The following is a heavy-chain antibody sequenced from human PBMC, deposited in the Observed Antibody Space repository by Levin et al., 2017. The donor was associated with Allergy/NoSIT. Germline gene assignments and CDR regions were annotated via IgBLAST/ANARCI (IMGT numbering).Heavy chain of an antibody. D-gene: IGHD6-13*01. CDR3: AREPGIALNYGMDV. Sequence: GGSLRLSCAASGFTFSSYSMNWVRQAPGKGLEWVSSISSSSSYIYYADSVKGRFTISRDNAKNSLYLQMNSLRAEDTAVYYCAREPGIALNYGMDVWGQGTTVTVSS. J-gene: IGHJ6*02. CDR1: GFTFSSYS. V-gene: IGHV3-21*01. CDR2: ISSSSSYI.